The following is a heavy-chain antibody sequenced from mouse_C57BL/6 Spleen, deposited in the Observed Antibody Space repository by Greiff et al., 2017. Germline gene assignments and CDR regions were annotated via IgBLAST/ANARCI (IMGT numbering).Heavy chain of an antibody. D-gene: IGHD1-1*01. CDR2: IDPNSGGT. CDR1: GYTFTSYW. J-gene: IGHJ3*01. V-gene: IGHV1-72*01. CDR3: ARGDYYGNDEFAY. Sequence: VKLQQPGAELVKPGASVKLSCKASGYTFTSYWMHWVKQRPGRGLEWIGRIDPNSGGTTYNEKFKSKATLTVDKPSSTAYMQLSSLTSEDSAVYYCARGDYYGNDEFAYWGQGTLVTVSA.